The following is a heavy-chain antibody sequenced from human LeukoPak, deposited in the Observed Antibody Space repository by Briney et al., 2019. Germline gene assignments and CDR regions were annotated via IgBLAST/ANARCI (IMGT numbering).Heavy chain of an antibody. D-gene: IGHD3-22*01. V-gene: IGHV1-2*02. CDR3: ARGGDDSGLYFAY. Sequence: EASVKVSCKASGYTFTSYGISWVRQAPGQGLEWMAWINPQSGATNYAQKFRGSVTMTRDMSITTAYMEVTSLRSDDTAVYYCARGGDDSGLYFAYWGQGTLVSVSS. CDR1: GYTFTSYG. CDR2: INPQSGAT. J-gene: IGHJ4*02.